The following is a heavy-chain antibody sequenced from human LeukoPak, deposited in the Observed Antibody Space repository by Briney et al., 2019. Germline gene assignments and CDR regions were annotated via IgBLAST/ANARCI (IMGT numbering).Heavy chain of an antibody. Sequence: GGSLRLSCAASGFTFSSYSMNWVRQAPGKGPEWVSYISSSSSSTIYYADSVKGRFTISRDNAKNSLYLQMNSLRAEDTAVYYCARFSSSWIYYFDYWGQGTLVTVSS. CDR3: ARFSSSWIYYFDY. J-gene: IGHJ4*02. V-gene: IGHV3-48*01. D-gene: IGHD6-13*01. CDR2: ISSSSSSTI. CDR1: GFTFSSYS.